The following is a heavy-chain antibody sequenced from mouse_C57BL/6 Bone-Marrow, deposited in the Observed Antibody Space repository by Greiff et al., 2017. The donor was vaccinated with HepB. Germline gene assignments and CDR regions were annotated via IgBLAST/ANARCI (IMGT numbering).Heavy chain of an antibody. J-gene: IGHJ2*01. CDR3: ARHVGLLFFDY. V-gene: IGHV1-64*01. CDR1: GYTFTSYW. CDR2: IHPNSGST. Sequence: QVQLQQPGAELVKPGASVKLSCKASGYTFTSYWMHWVKQRPGQGLEWIGMIHPNSGSTNYNEKFKSKATLTVDKSSSTAYMQLSSLTSEDSAVYYCARHVGLLFFDYWGQGTTLTVSS. D-gene: IGHD2-12*01.